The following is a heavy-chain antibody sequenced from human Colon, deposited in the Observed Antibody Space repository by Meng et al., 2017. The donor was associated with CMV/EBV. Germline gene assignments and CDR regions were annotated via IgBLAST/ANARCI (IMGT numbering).Heavy chain of an antibody. D-gene: IGHD2-2*01. CDR1: VFTFTSYA. CDR3: ARRCSSNNCYEAIDY. J-gene: IGHJ4*02. Sequence: SVFTFTSYAMHWVRQAPGKGLEWVAVISFDGSIKDYADSVKGRFTISRDNRKNTMYLQMNSLRTEDTAVYYCARRCSSNNCYEAIDYWGQGTLVTVSS. V-gene: IGHV3-30*14. CDR2: ISFDGSIK.